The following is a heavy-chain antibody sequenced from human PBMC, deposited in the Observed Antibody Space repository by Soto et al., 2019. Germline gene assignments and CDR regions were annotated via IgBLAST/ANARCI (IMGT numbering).Heavy chain of an antibody. D-gene: IGHD2-15*01. V-gene: IGHV1-69*13. CDR3: GLTSQEEAVAAMVVPWFDP. Sequence: GASVKVSCKASGGTFSSYAISWLRQAPGQGLEGMGRIIPIFGTANYAQKFQGRVTITADDSTRTAYMDQTSLSSGETAVDSCGLTSQEEAVAAMVVPWFDPWAQGTLVTVSS. CDR1: GGTFSSYA. CDR2: IIPIFGTA. J-gene: IGHJ5*02.